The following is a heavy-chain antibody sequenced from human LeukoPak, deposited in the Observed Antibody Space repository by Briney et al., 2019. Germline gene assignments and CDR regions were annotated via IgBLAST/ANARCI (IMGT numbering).Heavy chain of an antibody. CDR3: GRGASWQGNVCEI. V-gene: IGHV3-74*01. CDR1: GFTFSNYW. CDR2: IYSDGSNT. Sequence: TGGSLRLSCAASGFTFSNYWMHWVRHAPGKGLEWVSRIYSDGSNTVYAEPVKGRFTISRDNAKNTLFLQMNSLRAEDTAVYYCGRGASWQGNVCEIWGQGTMVTVSS. J-gene: IGHJ3*02. D-gene: IGHD3-10*01.